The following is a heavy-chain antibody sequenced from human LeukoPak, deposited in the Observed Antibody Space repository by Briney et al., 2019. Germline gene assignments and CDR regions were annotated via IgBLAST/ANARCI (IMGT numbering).Heavy chain of an antibody. CDR1: GYTFTGYY. Sequence: ASVKVSCKASGYTFTGYYMHWVRQAPGQGLEWMGWINPNSGGTNYAQKFQGRVTMTRDTSISTAYMELSRLRSDDTAVYYCARDRYDFWSGYYYFDYWGQGTLVTVSS. V-gene: IGHV1-2*02. CDR2: INPNSGGT. CDR3: ARDRYDFWSGYYYFDY. J-gene: IGHJ4*02. D-gene: IGHD3-3*01.